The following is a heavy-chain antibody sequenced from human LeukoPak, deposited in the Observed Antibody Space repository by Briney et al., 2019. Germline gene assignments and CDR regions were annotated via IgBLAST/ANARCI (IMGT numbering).Heavy chain of an antibody. CDR3: ARGGGWLDY. V-gene: IGHV4-34*01. D-gene: IGHD5-18*01. CDR1: GGSFSGYY. Sequence: SETLSLTCAVSGGSFSGYYWSWIRQPPGKGLEWIGEINHSGSTNYNPSLKSRVTISVDTSKNQFSLKLTSVTAADTAVYYCARGGGWLDYWGQGALVTVTA. J-gene: IGHJ4*02. CDR2: INHSGST.